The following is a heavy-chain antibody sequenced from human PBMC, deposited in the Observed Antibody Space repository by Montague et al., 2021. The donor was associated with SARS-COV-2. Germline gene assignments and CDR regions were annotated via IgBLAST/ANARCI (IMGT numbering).Heavy chain of an antibody. CDR2: IKQDGSEK. V-gene: IGHV3-7*01. CDR3: ARDTMVRGVRYYYYGMDV. J-gene: IGHJ6*02. CDR1: GFTFSSYW. D-gene: IGHD3-10*01. Sequence: SLRLSCAASGFTFSSYWMSWVRQAPGKGLEWVANIKQDGSEKYYVDSVKGRFTISRDNAKNSLYLQMNSLRAEDTAVYYCARDTMVRGVRYYYYGMDVWGQGTMVTVSS.